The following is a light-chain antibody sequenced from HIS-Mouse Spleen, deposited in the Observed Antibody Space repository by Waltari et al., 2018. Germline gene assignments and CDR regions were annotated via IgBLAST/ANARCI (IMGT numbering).Light chain of an antibody. CDR2: KAS. Sequence: DIQMTQSPSTLSASVGDRVTITCRASQSISSWLAWYQQKPGKAPKLLIYKASSLESGAPSRFSGSGSGTEFTLTISSLQPDDFATYYCQQYNSYSRTFGQGTTV. J-gene: IGKJ1*01. V-gene: IGKV1-5*03. CDR3: QQYNSYSRT. CDR1: QSISSW.